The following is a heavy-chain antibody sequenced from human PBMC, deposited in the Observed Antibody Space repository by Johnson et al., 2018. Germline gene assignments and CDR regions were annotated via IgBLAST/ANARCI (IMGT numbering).Heavy chain of an antibody. CDR1: GFTFSTYA. CDR2: ISNALSKT. CDR3: ARRGNYLDY. V-gene: IGHV3-30-3*01. J-gene: IGHJ4*02. D-gene: IGHD3-16*01. Sequence: VQLLETGGGVVQXGRSLRLXCAVSGFTFSTYALHWVRQAPGKGLEWVAVISNALSKTYYADSVRGRFTISRDNSNNTRYLQMNSLRAEDTAVYYCARRGNYLDYWGQGTLVTVSS.